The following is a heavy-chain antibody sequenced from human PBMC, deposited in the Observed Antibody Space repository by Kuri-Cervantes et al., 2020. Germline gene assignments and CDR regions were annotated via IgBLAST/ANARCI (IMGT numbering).Heavy chain of an antibody. CDR1: GYSISSGYY. D-gene: IGHD3-22*01. CDR3: ARQGGSSGYYHAFDI. J-gene: IGHJ3*02. CDR2: IYHSGST. Sequence: SETLSLTCAVSGYSISSGYYWGWIRQPPGKGLEWIGSIYHSGSTHYNPSLKSRVTISVDTSKNQFSLKLSSVTAADTAVYYCARQGGSSGYYHAFDIWGQGTMVTVSS. V-gene: IGHV4-38-2*01.